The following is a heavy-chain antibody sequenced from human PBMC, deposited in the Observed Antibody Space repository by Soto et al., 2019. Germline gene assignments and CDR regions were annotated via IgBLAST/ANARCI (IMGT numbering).Heavy chain of an antibody. J-gene: IGHJ6*03. Sequence: QLQLQESGPGLVKPSETLSLTCTVSGGSISSSSYYWGWIRQPPGKGLEWIGSIYYSGSTYYNPSRKSRVTISVDTSKNQFSLKLSSVTAADTAVYYCARRPGTMVRGVPMGDYYYYYMDVWGKGTTVTVSS. V-gene: IGHV4-39*01. CDR1: GGSISSSSYY. CDR2: IYYSGST. D-gene: IGHD3-10*01. CDR3: ARRPGTMVRGVPMGDYYYYYMDV.